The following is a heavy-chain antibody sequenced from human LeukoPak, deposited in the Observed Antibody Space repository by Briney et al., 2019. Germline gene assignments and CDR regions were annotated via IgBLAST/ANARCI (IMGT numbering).Heavy chain of an antibody. CDR1: GFTFSSYS. CDR2: ISSSSSYI. CDR3: ARSQLLPYGMDV. J-gene: IGHJ6*02. V-gene: IGHV3-21*01. D-gene: IGHD2-2*01. Sequence: PGGSLRLSCAASGFTFSSYSMNWVRQAPGKGLEWVSSISSSSSYIYYADSVKGRFTISRDNAKNSLYLQMNSLRAEDTAVYYCARSQLLPYGMDVWGQGTTVTVSS.